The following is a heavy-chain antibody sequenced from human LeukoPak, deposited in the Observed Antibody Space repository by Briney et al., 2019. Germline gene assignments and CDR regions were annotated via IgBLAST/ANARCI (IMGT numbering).Heavy chain of an antibody. J-gene: IGHJ4*02. V-gene: IGHV3-23*01. D-gene: IGHD3-22*01. CDR2: ISANGDTT. Sequence: GRSLRLSCAASGFTFSNYAMNWVRQAPGKGLEWVSGISANGDTTYYVDSVRGRFTISRDNSKNSVFLQMNSLRDADTAVYYCVKDFWPARDGGGYYSPFEYWGEGTLVTVSS. CDR1: GFTFSNYA. CDR3: VKDFWPARDGGGYYSPFEY.